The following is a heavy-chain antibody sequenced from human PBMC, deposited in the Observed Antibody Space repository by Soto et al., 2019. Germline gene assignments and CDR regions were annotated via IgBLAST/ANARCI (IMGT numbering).Heavy chain of an antibody. CDR2: ISYDGSNK. CDR1: GFTFSSYG. J-gene: IGHJ6*02. D-gene: IGHD6-19*01. Sequence: PGGSLRLSCAASGFTFSSYGMHWVRQAPGKGLEWVAVISYDGSNKYYADSVKGRFTISRDNSKNTLYLQMNSLRAEDTAVYYCAKARRSGSYYYYGMDVWGQGTTVTVSS. CDR3: AKARRSGSYYYYGMDV. V-gene: IGHV3-30*18.